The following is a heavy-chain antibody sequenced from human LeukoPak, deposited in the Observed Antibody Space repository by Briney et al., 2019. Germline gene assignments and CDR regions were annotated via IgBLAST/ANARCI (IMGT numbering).Heavy chain of an antibody. V-gene: IGHV4-59*08. D-gene: IGHD1-26*01. CDR3: ARHGGTLDYFDT. CDR2: ISYGGAT. Sequence: SETLSLTCSVSNGSISTYYWSWIRQSPGKGLEWIGYISYGGATTYNPSLKRRVTISVDSPKNHFSLRLTSLTAADTALYYCARHGGTLDYFDTWGPGSLVTVSS. CDR1: NGSISTYY. J-gene: IGHJ4*02.